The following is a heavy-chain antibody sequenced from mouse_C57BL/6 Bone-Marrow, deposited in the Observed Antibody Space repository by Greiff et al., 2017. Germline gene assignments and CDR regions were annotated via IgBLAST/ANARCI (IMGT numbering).Heavy chain of an antibody. CDR3: TTDYSNPFAY. J-gene: IGHJ3*01. D-gene: IGHD2-5*01. Sequence: DVQLVESGAELVRPGASVKLSCTVSGFNIKDYYMPWVKQRPEQGLEWIGRIDPEDGDTEYAPKFQGKATMTADTSSNTAYLQLSSLTSEDSAVYYCTTDYSNPFAYWVQGILVTVAA. CDR2: IDPEDGDT. V-gene: IGHV14-1*01. CDR1: GFNIKDYY.